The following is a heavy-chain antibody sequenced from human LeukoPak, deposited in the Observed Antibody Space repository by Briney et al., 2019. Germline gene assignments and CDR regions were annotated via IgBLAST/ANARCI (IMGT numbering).Heavy chain of an antibody. CDR3: ARANKTIVATMGWFDP. CDR2: IIPIFGTA. J-gene: IGHJ5*02. D-gene: IGHD5-12*01. CDR1: GGTFSSYA. Sequence: SVKVSCKASGGTFSSYAISWVRQAPGQGLEWMGGIIPIFGTANYAQKFQGRVTITADESTSTAYMELSSLRSEDTAVYYCARANKTIVATMGWFDPWGQGTLVTVSS. V-gene: IGHV1-69*01.